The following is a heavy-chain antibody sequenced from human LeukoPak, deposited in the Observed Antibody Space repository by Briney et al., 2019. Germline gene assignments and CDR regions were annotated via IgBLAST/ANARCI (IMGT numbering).Heavy chain of an antibody. V-gene: IGHV3-30*03. D-gene: IGHD6-13*01. J-gene: IGHJ6*02. CDR3: ARYSARGMDV. CDR1: GFTFSSYG. CDR2: ISYDGSNK. Sequence: GGSLRLSCAASGFTFSSYGMHWVRQAPGKGLEWVAVISYDGSNKYYADSVKGRFTISRDNSKNTLYLQMNSLRAEDTAVYYCARYSARGMDVWGQGTTVTVSS.